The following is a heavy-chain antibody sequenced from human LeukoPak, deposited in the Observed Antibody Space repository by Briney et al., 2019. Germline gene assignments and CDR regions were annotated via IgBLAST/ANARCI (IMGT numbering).Heavy chain of an antibody. CDR3: ARGGGAFDY. V-gene: IGHV6-1*01. Sequence: SQTLSLTCAISGDSVSSNTTAWNWIRQSPSRGLEWLGRTYYRSKGFNDYAVSVKSRIGINPDTSKNQFSLQLNFMTPEDTAVYYCARGGGAFDYWGQGTLVTASS. CDR2: TYYRSKGFN. D-gene: IGHD1-26*01. CDR1: GDSVSSNTTA. J-gene: IGHJ4*02.